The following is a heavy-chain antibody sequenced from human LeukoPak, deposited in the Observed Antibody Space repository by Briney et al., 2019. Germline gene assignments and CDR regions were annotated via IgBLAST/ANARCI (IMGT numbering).Heavy chain of an antibody. Sequence: ASVKVSCKASGYTFTGFYMHWVRQAPGQGLEWMGWINPNSGGTNYAQKFQGRVTMTRDTSISTAYMELSRLRSDDTAMYYCAGTNSGGTFDIWGQGTMVTVSS. CDR2: INPNSGGT. J-gene: IGHJ3*02. V-gene: IGHV1-2*02. CDR3: AGTNSGGTFDI. CDR1: GYTFTGFY. D-gene: IGHD2-8*01.